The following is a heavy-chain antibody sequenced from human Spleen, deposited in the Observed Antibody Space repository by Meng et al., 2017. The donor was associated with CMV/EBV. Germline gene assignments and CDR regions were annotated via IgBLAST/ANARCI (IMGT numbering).Heavy chain of an antibody. CDR3: ASRAGPDAFDV. D-gene: IGHD3-10*01. CDR2: ISYSGIT. J-gene: IGHJ3*01. Sequence: SETLSLTCNVSGGSIRRTLYYWGWIRQPPGKGLEWIGSISYSGITYHNPSLRSRLTISVDTSRNQISLILNSVTAAGTAVYYCASRAGPDAFDVWGQGTMVTVSS. CDR1: GGSIRRTLYY. V-gene: IGHV4-39*07.